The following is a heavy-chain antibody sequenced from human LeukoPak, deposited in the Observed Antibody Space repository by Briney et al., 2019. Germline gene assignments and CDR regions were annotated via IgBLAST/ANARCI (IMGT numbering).Heavy chain of an antibody. Sequence: GGSLRLSCVASGFTFSDAWMSWVRQAPGKGLEWVGRIKSKGSGGTTDYAAPVKGRFTISRDDSRNTVYVQMNSLRAEDTAVYYCGKNRYSGSLSPFDIWGQGTMVTVSS. J-gene: IGHJ3*02. CDR2: IKSKGSGGTT. D-gene: IGHD1-26*01. CDR1: GFTFSDAW. V-gene: IGHV3-15*01. CDR3: GKNRYSGSLSPFDI.